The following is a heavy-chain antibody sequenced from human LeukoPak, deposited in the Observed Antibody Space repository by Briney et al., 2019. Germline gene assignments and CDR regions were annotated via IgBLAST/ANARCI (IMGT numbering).Heavy chain of an antibody. D-gene: IGHD3-22*01. CDR1: GGSISSYY. V-gene: IGHV4-59*01. Sequence: SETLSLTCTVSGGSISSYYWSWIRQPPGKGLEWIGYIYYSGSTNYNPSLKSRVTISVDTSKNQFSLKLSSVTAADTAVYYCARGYYDSSGYYLVDPWGQGTLVTVSS. J-gene: IGHJ5*02. CDR3: ARGYYDSSGYYLVDP. CDR2: IYYSGST.